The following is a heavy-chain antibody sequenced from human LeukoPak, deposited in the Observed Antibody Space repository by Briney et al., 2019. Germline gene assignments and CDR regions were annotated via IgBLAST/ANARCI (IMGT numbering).Heavy chain of an antibody. V-gene: IGHV3-21*01. CDR2: ISSISYYI. J-gene: IGHJ6*03. CDR1: GFTFSSYS. Sequence: GGSLRLSCAASGFTFSSYSMNWIRQAPGKGLEWVSSISSISYYIYYADSVKGRFTISRDNAKNSLYLQMNSLRAEDTAVYYCAREGCSSASCSSYYYMDVWGKGTTVTVSS. D-gene: IGHD2-2*01. CDR3: AREGCSSASCSSYYYMDV.